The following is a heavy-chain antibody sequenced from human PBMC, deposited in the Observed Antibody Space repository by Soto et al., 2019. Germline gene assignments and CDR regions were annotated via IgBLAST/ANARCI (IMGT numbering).Heavy chain of an antibody. V-gene: IGHV3-30-3*01. Sequence: QVQLVESGGGVVQPGRSLRLSCAASGFTFSSYAMHWVRQAPGKGLEWVAVISYDGSNKYYADSVKGRFTISRDDSKNTLYRQMNSLRAEDTAVYYCARDAPPRSVVVTAYLDYWGQGTLVTVSS. CDR1: GFTFSSYA. J-gene: IGHJ4*02. CDR3: ARDAPPRSVVVTAYLDY. CDR2: ISYDGSNK. D-gene: IGHD2-21*02.